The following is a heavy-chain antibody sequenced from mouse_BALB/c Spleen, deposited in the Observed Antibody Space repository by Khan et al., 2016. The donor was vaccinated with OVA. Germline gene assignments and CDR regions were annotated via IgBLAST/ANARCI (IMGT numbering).Heavy chain of an antibody. J-gene: IGHJ3*01. V-gene: IGHV3-2*02. CDR3: ARSLIYYYGSSPY. D-gene: IGHD1-1*01. CDR1: GYSITSDYA. CDR2: ISYSGST. Sequence: EVQLQESGPGLVKPSQSLSLTCTVTGYSITSDYAWNWIRQFPGNKLEWMGYISYSGSTSYNPSLKSRISITRDTSKNQFFPQLNSVTTEDTATYYCARSLIYYYGSSPYWGQGTLVTVSA.